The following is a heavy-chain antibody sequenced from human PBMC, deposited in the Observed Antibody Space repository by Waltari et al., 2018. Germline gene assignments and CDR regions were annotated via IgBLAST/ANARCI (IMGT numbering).Heavy chain of an antibody. CDR3: ARDSVLDFDY. CDR1: GFIFSRYS. V-gene: IGHV3-21*06. J-gene: IGHJ4*02. Sequence: EVQLVESGGGLVKPGGSLRLSCAASGFIFSRYSMNWVRQAPGKGLEWVSSITSSSSYIYYADSVKGRFTISRDNAKNSLYLQMNSLRAEDTAVYYCARDSVLDFDYWGQGTPVTVSS. D-gene: IGHD3-3*02. CDR2: ITSSSSYI.